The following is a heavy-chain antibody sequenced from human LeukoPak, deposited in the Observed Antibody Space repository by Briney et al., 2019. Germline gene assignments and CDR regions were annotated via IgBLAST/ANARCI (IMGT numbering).Heavy chain of an antibody. D-gene: IGHD5-12*01. J-gene: IGHJ4*02. CDR2: LSGSGGNT. V-gene: IGHV3-23*01. CDR3: ARADSGHDDY. CDR1: GFTFSNYA. Sequence: GGSLRLSCAASGFTFSNYAMSWVRQASGKGLEWGSTLSGSGGNTYYADSVRGRFTISRDNSKNTLYVQMNSLRVEDTTLYYCARADSGHDDYWGQATLVTVSS.